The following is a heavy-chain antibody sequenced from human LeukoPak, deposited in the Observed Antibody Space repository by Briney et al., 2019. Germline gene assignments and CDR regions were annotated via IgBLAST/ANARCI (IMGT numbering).Heavy chain of an antibody. Sequence: TGGSLRLSCAVSGFTVSSNYMSWVRQAPGKGLEWVSVIYSGGSTYYADSVKGRFTISRDNSKNTLYLQMNSLRAEDTAVYYCASRAYWGQGTLVTVSS. J-gene: IGHJ4*02. V-gene: IGHV3-53*01. CDR1: GFTVSSNY. CDR3: ASRAY. CDR2: IYSGGST.